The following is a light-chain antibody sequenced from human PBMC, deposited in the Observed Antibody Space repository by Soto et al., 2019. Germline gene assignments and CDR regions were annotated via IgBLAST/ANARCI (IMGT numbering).Light chain of an antibody. J-gene: IGLJ1*01. CDR1: SSDVGGYNY. Sequence: QSVLTQPASVSGSPGQSITISCTGTSSDVGGYNYVSWYQHHPGEAPKLMIFDVSNRPSGVSNRFSGSKSGNTASLTISGLEPEDEADYYCSSYTTSNTRQIVFGTRTKVTVL. CDR3: SSYTTSNTRQIV. CDR2: DVS. V-gene: IGLV2-14*03.